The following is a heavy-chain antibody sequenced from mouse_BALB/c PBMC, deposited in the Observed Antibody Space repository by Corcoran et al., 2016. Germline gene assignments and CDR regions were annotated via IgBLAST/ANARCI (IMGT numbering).Heavy chain of an antibody. V-gene: IGHV1-9*01. D-gene: IGHD2-10*01. J-gene: IGHJ4*01. CDR2: ILPGSGST. CDR1: GYTFSSYW. CDR3: ARFSPYYANYYAMDY. Sequence: QVQLQQSGAELMKPGASVKISCKATGYTFSSYWIEWVKQRPGHGLEWIGEILPGSGSTNYNEKFKGKATFTADTSSNTAYMQLSSLTSEDSAVYYCARFSPYYANYYAMDYWGQGTSVTVSS.